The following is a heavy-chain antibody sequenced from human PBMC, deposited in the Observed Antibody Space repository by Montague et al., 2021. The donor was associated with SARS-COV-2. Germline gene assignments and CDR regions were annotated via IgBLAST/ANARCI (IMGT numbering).Heavy chain of an antibody. CDR1: GGSISSSSYY. Sequence: SETLSLTCTVSGGSISSSSYYWGWIRQPPGKGLEWIGNIYYSGATYYTPTLNSRVTISVDTSKNQFSLKLRSVTAADTAVYYCARFSQKLSCYLDYWGQGALVTVSS. V-gene: IGHV4-39*01. D-gene: IGHD6-13*01. J-gene: IGHJ4*02. CDR3: ARFSQKLSCYLDY. CDR2: IYYSGAT.